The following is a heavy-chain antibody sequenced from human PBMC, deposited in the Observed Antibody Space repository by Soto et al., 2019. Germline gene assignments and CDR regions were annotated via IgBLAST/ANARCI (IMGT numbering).Heavy chain of an antibody. D-gene: IGHD6-19*01. J-gene: IGHJ4*02. CDR2: MYNSGST. CDR3: ARVSSGWYYFDY. CDR1: GGSVSSGSYY. Sequence: QVQLQESGPGLVKPSETLSLTCTVSGGSVSSGSYYWSWIRQPPGKGLEWIGYMYNSGSTNYNPSRKSRVIISVDTSKNQFSLKLSSVTAADTAVYYCARVSSGWYYFDYWGQGTLVTVSS. V-gene: IGHV4-61*01.